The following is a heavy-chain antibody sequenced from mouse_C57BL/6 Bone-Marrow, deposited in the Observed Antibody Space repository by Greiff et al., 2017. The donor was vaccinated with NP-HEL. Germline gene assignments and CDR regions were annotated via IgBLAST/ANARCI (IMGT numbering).Heavy chain of an antibody. D-gene: IGHD1-1*01. V-gene: IGHV1-55*01. CDR3: AREGGYYYGAWFAY. CDR2: IYPGRGST. Sequence: QVQLQQPGAELVKPGASVKMSCKASGYTFTSYWITWVKQRPGQGLEWIGDIYPGRGSTNYNEKFKSKATLTVDTSSSTAYMQLSSLTSEDSAVYYCAREGGYYYGAWFAYWGQGTLVTVSA. CDR1: GYTFTSYW. J-gene: IGHJ3*01.